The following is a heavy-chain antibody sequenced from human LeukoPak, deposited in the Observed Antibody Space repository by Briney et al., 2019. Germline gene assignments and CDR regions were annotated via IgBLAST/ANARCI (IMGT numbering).Heavy chain of an antibody. CDR3: ARVRYCSSTSCPHSPTQMYNWFDP. D-gene: IGHD2-2*01. CDR2: INPNSGGT. CDR1: GYTFTGYY. Sequence: ASVKVSCKASGYTFTGYYMHWVRQAPGQGLEWMGWINPNSGGTNYAQKFQGRVTMTRDTSISTAYMELSRLRSDDTAVYYCARVRYCSSTSCPHSPTQMYNWFDPWGQGTLVTVSS. J-gene: IGHJ5*02. V-gene: IGHV1-2*02.